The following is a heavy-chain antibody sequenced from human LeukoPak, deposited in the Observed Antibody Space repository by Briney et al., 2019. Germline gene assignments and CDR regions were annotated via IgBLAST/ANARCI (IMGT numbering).Heavy chain of an antibody. J-gene: IGHJ6*03. Sequence: KASETLSLTCTVSGGSISSSSYYWGWIRQPPGKGLEWIGSIYYSGSTYYNPSLKSRVTISVDTSKNQLSLKLSSLTAADTAVYYCCTHQYITHHYYYYMDVWGKGTTVTVSS. CDR2: IYYSGST. CDR1: GGSISSSSYY. V-gene: IGHV4-39*01. D-gene: IGHD3-10*01. CDR3: CTHQYITHHYYYYMDV.